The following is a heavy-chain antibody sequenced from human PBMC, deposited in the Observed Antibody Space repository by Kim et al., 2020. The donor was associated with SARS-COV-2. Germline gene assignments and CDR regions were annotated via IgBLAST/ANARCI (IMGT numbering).Heavy chain of an antibody. CDR3: AKSYYSDSSGYHTFDY. J-gene: IGHJ4*02. Sequence: SVKGRFTISRDNSKNTLYLQMNSLRAEDTAVYYCAKSYYSDSSGYHTFDYWGQGTLVTVSS. V-gene: IGHV3-23*01. D-gene: IGHD3-22*01.